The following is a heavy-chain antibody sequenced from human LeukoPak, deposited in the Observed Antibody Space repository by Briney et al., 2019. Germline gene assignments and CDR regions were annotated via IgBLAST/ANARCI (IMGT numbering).Heavy chain of an antibody. CDR1: GFTFSSYS. Sequence: GGSLRLSCAASGFTFSSYSMNWVRQAPGKGLEWVSSISSSSSYIYYADSVKGRFTISRDNAKNSLYLQMNSLRAEDTAVYYCARAEYYYDSSGCPTHWGQGTLVTVSS. D-gene: IGHD3-22*01. CDR3: ARAEYYYDSSGCPTH. V-gene: IGHV3-21*01. J-gene: IGHJ4*02. CDR2: ISSSSSYI.